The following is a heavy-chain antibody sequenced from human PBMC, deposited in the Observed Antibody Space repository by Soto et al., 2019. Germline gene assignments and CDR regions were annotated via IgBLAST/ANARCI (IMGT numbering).Heavy chain of an antibody. CDR1: GFTFSSYA. V-gene: IGHV3-23*01. D-gene: IGHD3-10*01. CDR3: AKDTMVRRLTNSYYYGMDV. Sequence: PVGSLRLSCVASGFTFSSYAMSWVRQAPGKGLAWVSAISGSGDSTYYADSVKGRFTISRDNSKNTLYLQMNRLRVEDTAVYYCAKDTMVRRLTNSYYYGMDVWGQGTTVTVSS. CDR2: ISGSGDST. J-gene: IGHJ6*02.